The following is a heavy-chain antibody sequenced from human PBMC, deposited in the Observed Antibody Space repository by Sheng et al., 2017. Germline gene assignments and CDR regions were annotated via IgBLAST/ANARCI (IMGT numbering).Heavy chain of an antibody. CDR2: ISSSSSYT. CDR1: GFTFSDYY. D-gene: IGHD5-12*01. V-gene: IGHV3-11*05. CDR3: ARERVRAEMATISYYYYMDV. Sequence: QVQLVESGGGLVKPGGSLRLSCAASGFTFSDYYMSWIRQAPGKGLEWVSYISSSSSYTNYADSVKGRFTISRDNAKNSLYLQMNSLRAEDTAVYYCARERVRAEMATISYYYYMDVWGKGTTVTVSS. J-gene: IGHJ6*03.